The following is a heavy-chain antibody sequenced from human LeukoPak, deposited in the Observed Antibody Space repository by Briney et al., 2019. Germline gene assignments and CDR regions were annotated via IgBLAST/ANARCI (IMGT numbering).Heavy chain of an antibody. CDR2: INHSGST. CDR3: AREITYYDFWSGYYDYYYYMDV. V-gene: IGHV4-34*01. CDR1: GGSFSGYY. J-gene: IGHJ6*03. D-gene: IGHD3-3*01. Sequence: SETLSLTCAVYGGSFSGYYWSWIRQPPGKGLEWIGEINHSGSTNYNPSLKSRVTISVDTSKNQFSLKLSSVTAADTAVYYCAREITYYDFWSGYYDYYYYMDVWGKGTTVTVSS.